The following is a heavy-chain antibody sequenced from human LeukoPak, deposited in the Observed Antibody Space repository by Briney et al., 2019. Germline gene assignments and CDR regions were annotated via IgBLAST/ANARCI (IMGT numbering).Heavy chain of an antibody. D-gene: IGHD5-12*01. V-gene: IGHV4-30-4*08. CDR2: IYYSGST. CDR1: GGSISSGDYY. J-gene: IGHJ4*02. CDR3: ARGRATNPFDY. Sequence: TLSLTCTVSGGSISSGDYYWSWIRQPPGKGLEWIGYIYYSGSTYYNPSLKSRVTISVDTSKNQFSLKLSSVTAAGTAVYYCARGRATNPFDYWGQGTLVTVSS.